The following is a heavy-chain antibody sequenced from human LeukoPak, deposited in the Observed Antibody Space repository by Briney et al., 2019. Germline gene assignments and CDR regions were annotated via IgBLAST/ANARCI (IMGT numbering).Heavy chain of an antibody. Sequence: SETLSLTCTVSGGSISSSSYYWGWVRQPPGKGLEWIGSIYYSGSTYYNPSLKSRVTISVDTSKNQFSLKLSSVTAADTAVYYCARAPYYYGSGAWDYWGQGTLVTVSS. CDR2: IYYSGST. CDR1: GGSISSSSYY. V-gene: IGHV4-39*01. J-gene: IGHJ4*02. CDR3: ARAPYYYGSGAWDY. D-gene: IGHD3-10*01.